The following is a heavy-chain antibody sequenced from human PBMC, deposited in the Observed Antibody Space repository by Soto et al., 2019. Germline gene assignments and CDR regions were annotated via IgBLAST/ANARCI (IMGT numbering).Heavy chain of an antibody. D-gene: IGHD6-19*01. J-gene: IGHJ4*02. V-gene: IGHV4-39*01. Sequence: PSETLSLTCTVSGGSISSSSYYWGWIRQPPGKGLEWIGSIYYSGSTYYNPSLKSRVTISVDTSKNQFSLKLSSVTAADTAVYYCARPHSSGSRPDRVDYSGQGTLVTVSS. CDR3: ARPHSSGSRPDRVDY. CDR1: GGSISSSSYY. CDR2: IYYSGST.